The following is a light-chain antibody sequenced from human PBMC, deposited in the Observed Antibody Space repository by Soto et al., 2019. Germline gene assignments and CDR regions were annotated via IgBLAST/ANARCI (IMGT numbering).Light chain of an antibody. CDR3: XXYNNXPPLT. J-gene: IGKJ4*01. CDR2: GAS. CDR1: KSVSSN. Sequence: ILLAPSPATLSVSPCERSALACRASKSVSSNLAWYQQKPGQAPRLLIYGASTRATGIPARFSGSGSGTEFTLTISSLQSEDFAVYYXXXYNNXPPLTFGGGTKVDIK. V-gene: IGKV3-15*01.